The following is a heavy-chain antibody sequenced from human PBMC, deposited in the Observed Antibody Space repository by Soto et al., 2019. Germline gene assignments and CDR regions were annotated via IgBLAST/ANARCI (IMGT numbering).Heavy chain of an antibody. D-gene: IGHD3-22*01. J-gene: IGHJ3*02. CDR1: GGSFSGYY. Sequence: PSETLSLTCAVYGGSFSGYYWSWIRQPPGKGLEWIGEINHSGSTNYNPSLKSRVTISVDTSKNQFSLKLSSVTAADTAVYYCAVGAYYYESSRYSYVGAFDICGLGTTVNVSS. CDR3: AVGAYYYESSRYSYVGAFDI. V-gene: IGHV4-34*01. CDR2: INHSGST.